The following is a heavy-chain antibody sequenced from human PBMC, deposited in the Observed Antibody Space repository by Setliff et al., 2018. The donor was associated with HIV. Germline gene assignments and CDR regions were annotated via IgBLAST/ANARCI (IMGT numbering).Heavy chain of an antibody. CDR1: RGTFSSFA. D-gene: IGHD6-19*01. CDR2: IIPTFGTS. J-gene: IGHJ4*02. Sequence: SVKVSCKTSRGTFSSFALSWVRQAPGQGLEWMGGIIPTFGTSNYAQKFQGRVTITADESMTTAYMELSGLKYEDTAVYYCARDGLLVAGIRSDYWGQGTLVTVSS. V-gene: IGHV1-69*13. CDR3: ARDGLLVAGIRSDY.